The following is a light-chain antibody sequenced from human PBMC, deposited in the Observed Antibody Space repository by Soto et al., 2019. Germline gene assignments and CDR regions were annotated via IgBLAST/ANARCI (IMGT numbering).Light chain of an antibody. V-gene: IGKV1-39*01. CDR1: QTIRNY. CDR2: AAS. CDR3: QQSYSTPR. Sequence: DIQMTQSPSHLSASVGDRVTITCRASQTIRNYLNWYQQKPGEXPXXLIYAASRLQSGVPSRFSGSGSGTDFTLTINTLHPEYIATYYCQQSYSTPRFGGGTKVDIK. J-gene: IGKJ4*01.